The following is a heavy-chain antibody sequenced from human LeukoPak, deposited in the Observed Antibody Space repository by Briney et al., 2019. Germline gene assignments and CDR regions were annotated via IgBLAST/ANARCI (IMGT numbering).Heavy chain of an antibody. Sequence: SQTLSLTCTVSGGSISSGSYYWSWIRQPAGKGLEWIGYIYNSGSTNYNPSLKSRVTISVDTSKNQFSLKLSSVTAADTAVYYCARRGNWGFFDYWGQGTLVTVSS. CDR1: GGSISSGSYY. V-gene: IGHV4-61*09. D-gene: IGHD7-27*01. J-gene: IGHJ4*02. CDR2: IYNSGST. CDR3: ARRGNWGFFDY.